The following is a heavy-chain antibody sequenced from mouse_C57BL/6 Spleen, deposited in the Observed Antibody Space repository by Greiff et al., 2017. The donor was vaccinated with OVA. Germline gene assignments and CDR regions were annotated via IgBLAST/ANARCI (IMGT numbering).Heavy chain of an antibody. CDR3: ARRWDPYYFDY. CDR2: IYPSDSET. Sequence: QVQLQQPGAELVRPGSSVKLSCKASGYTFTSYWMDLVKQRPGQGLEWIGNIYPSDSETHYNQTFKDKATLTVDKSSSTAYMQLSSLTSEDSAVYYCARRWDPYYFDYWGQGTTLTVSS. CDR1: GYTFTSYW. V-gene: IGHV1-61*01. J-gene: IGHJ2*01. D-gene: IGHD4-1*01.